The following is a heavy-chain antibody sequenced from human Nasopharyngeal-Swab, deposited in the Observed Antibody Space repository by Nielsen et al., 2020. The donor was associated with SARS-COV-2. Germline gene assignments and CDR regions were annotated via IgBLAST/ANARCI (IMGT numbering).Heavy chain of an antibody. D-gene: IGHD6-13*01. Sequence: SETLSLTCTVSGGSISSYYWSWIRQPPGKGLEWIGYIYYSGSTNYNPSLKSRVTISVDTSKNQFSLKLSSVTAAGTAVYYCARLAGRTAFDIWGQGTMVTVSS. CDR3: ARLAGRTAFDI. CDR1: GGSISSYY. CDR2: IYYSGST. J-gene: IGHJ3*02. V-gene: IGHV4-59*01.